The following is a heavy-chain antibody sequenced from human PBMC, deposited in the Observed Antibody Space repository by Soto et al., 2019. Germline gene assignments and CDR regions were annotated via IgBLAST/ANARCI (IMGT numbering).Heavy chain of an antibody. CDR2: ISYDGSNK. CDR3: GRDRMIALVYYYYGMDV. V-gene: IGHV3-30-3*01. J-gene: IGHJ6*02. Sequence: PGGSLRLSCAASGFTFSSYAMHWVRQAPGKGLEWVAVISYDGSNKYYADSVKGRFTISRDNSKNTLYLQMNSLRAEDTAVYYCGRDRMIALVYYYYGMDVWGQGTTVTSP. CDR1: GFTFSSYA. D-gene: IGHD3-22*01.